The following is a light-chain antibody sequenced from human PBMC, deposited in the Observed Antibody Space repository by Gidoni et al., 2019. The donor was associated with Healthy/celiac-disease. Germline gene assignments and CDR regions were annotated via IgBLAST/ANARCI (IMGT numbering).Light chain of an antibody. CDR1: QGMRNE. J-gene: IGKJ1*01. CDR3: LQNNSFPWT. V-gene: IGKV1-17*01. Sequence: DIEMTQSPSSLSASVGDRVTITCRASQGMRNELGWYQQTPEKAPNRLIDAASSLQSGFPSRFSGSGSGTVFTLTISRLQPDDFATYYCLQNNSFPWTFGQGTKVEIK. CDR2: AAS.